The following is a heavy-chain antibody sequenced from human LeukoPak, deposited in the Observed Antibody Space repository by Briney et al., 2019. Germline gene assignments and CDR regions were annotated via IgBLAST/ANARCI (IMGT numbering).Heavy chain of an antibody. D-gene: IGHD1-26*01. CDR3: AKDLDIVGAIGGAFDI. J-gene: IGHJ3*02. Sequence: PGASLRLSCAASGFTFSSDAMSWVRQAPGKGLEWVSAISGSGGSTYYADSVKGRFTIPRDNSKNTLYLQMNSLRAEDTAVYYCAKDLDIVGAIGGAFDIWGQGTMVTVSS. V-gene: IGHV3-23*01. CDR2: ISGSGGST. CDR1: GFTFSSDA.